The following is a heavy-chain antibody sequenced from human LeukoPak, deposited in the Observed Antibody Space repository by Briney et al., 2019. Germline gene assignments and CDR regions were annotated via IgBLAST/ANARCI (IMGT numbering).Heavy chain of an antibody. CDR2: ISSSSSYI. J-gene: IGHJ6*03. D-gene: IGHD3-10*01. CDR3: ASLWVVRGRSYYYYMDV. V-gene: IGHV3-21*01. CDR1: GFTFSSYS. Sequence: GGSLRLSCAASGFTFSSYSMNWVRQAPGKGLEWVSSISSSSSYIYYADSVKGRFTISRDNAKNSLYLQMNSLRAEDTAVYYCASLWVVRGRSYYYYMDVWGKGTTVTVSS.